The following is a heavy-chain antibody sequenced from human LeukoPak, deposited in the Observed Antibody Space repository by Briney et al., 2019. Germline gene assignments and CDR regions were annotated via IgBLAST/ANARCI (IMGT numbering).Heavy chain of an antibody. Sequence: GGSLRLSCAASGFTFSSYAMNWVRQAPGKGLEWVSGINNSGSNTYYTDSVKGRFTIPRDNSKNTVYLQMNSLRAEDTAVYYCARIYDSSASDYWGQGTLVTVSS. J-gene: IGHJ4*02. CDR1: GFTFSSYA. D-gene: IGHD3-22*01. CDR2: INNSGSNT. V-gene: IGHV3-23*01. CDR3: ARIYDSSASDY.